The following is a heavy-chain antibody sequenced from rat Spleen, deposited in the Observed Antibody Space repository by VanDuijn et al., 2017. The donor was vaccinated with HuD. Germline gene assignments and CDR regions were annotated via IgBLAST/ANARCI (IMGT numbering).Heavy chain of an antibody. CDR2: ISSEGANT. CDR1: GFNFNDYW. D-gene: IGHD4-3*01. V-gene: IGHV5-58*01. Sequence: EVKLVESGGGLVQPGRSLKLSCAASGFNFNDYWMGWVRQAPGKGLEWVSSISSEGANTYYSDSMKGRFTISRDNSIKTAYLQVNSLRSEDTATYYCAVAGYGYWGQGVMVTVSS. CDR3: AVAGYGY. J-gene: IGHJ2*01.